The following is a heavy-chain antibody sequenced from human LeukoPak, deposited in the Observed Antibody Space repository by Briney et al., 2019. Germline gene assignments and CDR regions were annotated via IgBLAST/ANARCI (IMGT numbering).Heavy chain of an antibody. CDR1: GGSFSGYY. D-gene: IGHD5-12*01. Sequence: SETLSLICAVYGGSFSGYYWSWIRQPPGKGLEWIGEINHSGSTNYNPPLKSRVTISVDTSKNQFSLKLSSVTAADTAVYYCARGRGYRFDYWGQGTLVTVSS. CDR2: INHSGST. J-gene: IGHJ4*02. CDR3: ARGRGYRFDY. V-gene: IGHV4-34*01.